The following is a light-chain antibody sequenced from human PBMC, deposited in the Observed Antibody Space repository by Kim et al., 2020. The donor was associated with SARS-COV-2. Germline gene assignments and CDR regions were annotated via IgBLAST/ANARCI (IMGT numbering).Light chain of an antibody. CDR3: QQYNSFPYT. V-gene: IGKV1-5*03. J-gene: IGKJ2*01. CDR2: QAS. Sequence: DIQMTKSPSTLSASVGDRITITCRASQSISNKLAWYQQKPGKAPKFLIYQASNLESGVPSRFSGSGSGTEFTLTMSSLQPDDFATYYCQQYNSFPYTFGQGTKLEI. CDR1: QSISNK.